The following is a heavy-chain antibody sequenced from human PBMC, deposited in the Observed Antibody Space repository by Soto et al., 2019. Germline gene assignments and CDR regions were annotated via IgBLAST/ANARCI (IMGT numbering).Heavy chain of an antibody. CDR1: GYTFTNYG. CDR3: ARSGYSSGWYHWYFDF. D-gene: IGHD6-19*01. J-gene: IGHJ2*01. Sequence: QVQLVQSGAEVKKPGASVKVSCKASGYTFTNYGIHWVRQAPGQRLEWMGWINSCSGNTKYSQKLQGRVTINRDTSASTAYMELSSLRSEDTAVYYCARSGYSSGWYHWYFDFWGRGTLVTVSS. CDR2: INSCSGNT. V-gene: IGHV1-3*01.